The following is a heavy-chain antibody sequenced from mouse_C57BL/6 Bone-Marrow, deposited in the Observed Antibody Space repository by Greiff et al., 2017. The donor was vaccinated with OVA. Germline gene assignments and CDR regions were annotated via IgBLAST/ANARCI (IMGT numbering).Heavy chain of an antibody. J-gene: IGHJ2*01. D-gene: IGHD1-1*01. Sequence: VQLKQSGPVLVKPGASVKMSCKASGYTFTDYYMNWVKQSHGKSLEWIGVINPYNGGTSYNQKFKGKATLTVDKSSSTAYMELNSLTSEDSAVYYCARGGSYYGSSRFDYWGQGTTLTVSS. CDR3: ARGGSYYGSSRFDY. CDR1: GYTFTDYY. CDR2: INPYNGGT. V-gene: IGHV1-19*01.